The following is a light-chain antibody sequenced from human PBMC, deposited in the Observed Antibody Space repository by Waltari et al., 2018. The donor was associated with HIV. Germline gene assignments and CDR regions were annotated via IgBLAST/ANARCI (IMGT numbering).Light chain of an antibody. CDR1: SSDIGGYDY. CDR3: CSYAGSYTEI. CDR2: DVN. J-gene: IGLJ2*01. Sequence: QSALTQPASVAGSPGQSITISCTGTSSDIGGYDYVSWYQQHPGKAPKLMIFDVNKRLSGVPARLSGSKSGHTASLTISGLQADDEADYYCCSYAGSYTEIFGGGTKLTVL. V-gene: IGLV2-11*01.